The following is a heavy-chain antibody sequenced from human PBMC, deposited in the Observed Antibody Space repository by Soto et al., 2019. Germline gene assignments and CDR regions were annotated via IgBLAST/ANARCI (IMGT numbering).Heavy chain of an antibody. CDR3: ARITFGRGGYFDY. J-gene: IGHJ4*02. CDR2: VYYSGST. D-gene: IGHD3-16*01. V-gene: IGHV4-59*01. Sequence: SETLSLTCTVSNGSISNYYWTWIRQSPGKGLEWIGFVYYSGSTNYNPSLKSRVTISVDTSKNQFSLKLSSVTAADTAVYYCARITFGRGGYFDYWGQGTLVTVSS. CDR1: NGSISNYY.